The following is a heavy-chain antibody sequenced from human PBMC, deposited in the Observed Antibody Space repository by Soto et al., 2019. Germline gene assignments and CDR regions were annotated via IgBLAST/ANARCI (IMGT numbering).Heavy chain of an antibody. CDR2: IWYDGSNK. Sequence: GGSLRLSCAASGFTFSSYGMHWVRQAPGKGLEWVAVIWYDGSNKYYADSVKGRFTISRDNSKNTLYLQMNSLRAEDTAVYYCARDNSPRRTTVCSWFDPWGQGTLVTVSS. D-gene: IGHD1-1*01. V-gene: IGHV3-33*01. CDR3: ARDNSPRRTTVCSWFDP. J-gene: IGHJ5*02. CDR1: GFTFSSYG.